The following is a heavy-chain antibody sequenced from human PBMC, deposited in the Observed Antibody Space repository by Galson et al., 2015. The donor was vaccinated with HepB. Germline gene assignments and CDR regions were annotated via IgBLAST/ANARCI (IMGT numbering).Heavy chain of an antibody. CDR1: GGTFSRYP. J-gene: IGHJ6*02. V-gene: IGHV1-69*06. CDR2: IIPMYDTA. CDR3: ARGWYDSSGYGMDV. D-gene: IGHD3-22*01. Sequence: SVKVSCKASGGTFSRYPISWVRQAPGQGLEWMGGIIPMYDTASYADKFQGRVTISADTSTITAYMELSSLRSEDTAVYYCARGWYDSSGYGMDVWGQGTTVTVTS.